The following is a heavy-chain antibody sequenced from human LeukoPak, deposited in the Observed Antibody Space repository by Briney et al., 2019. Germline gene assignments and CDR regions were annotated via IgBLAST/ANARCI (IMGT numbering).Heavy chain of an antibody. V-gene: IGHV4-39*01. D-gene: IGHD5-12*01. J-gene: IGHJ4*02. Sequence: PSETQSLTCTVSGGSISSSSYYWGWIRQPPGKGLEWIGSIYYSGSTYYNPSLKSRVTISVDTSKNQFSLKLSSVTAADTAVYYCARLGDSGYDLYYWGQGTLVTVSP. CDR1: GGSISSSSYY. CDR3: ARLGDSGYDLYY. CDR2: IYYSGST.